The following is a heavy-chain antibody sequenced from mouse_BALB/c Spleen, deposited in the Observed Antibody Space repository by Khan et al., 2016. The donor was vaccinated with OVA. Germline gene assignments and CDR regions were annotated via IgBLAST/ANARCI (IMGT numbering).Heavy chain of an antibody. V-gene: IGHV2-3*01. CDR2: IWGDGFT. J-gene: IGHJ3*01. Sequence: VQLQESGPGLVAPSQSLSITCTVSGFSLTSYGVSWVRQPPGKGLEWLGVIWGDGFTNYHSALISRLTISKDNSKSQVFLALNSLQTDDTATYYWAKRGDGYPGGFAYWGQGTLVTVSA. CDR1: GFSLTSYG. D-gene: IGHD2-3*01. CDR3: AKRGDGYPGGFAY.